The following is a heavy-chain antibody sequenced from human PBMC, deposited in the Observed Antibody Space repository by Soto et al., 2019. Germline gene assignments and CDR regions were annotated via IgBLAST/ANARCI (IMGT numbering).Heavy chain of an antibody. D-gene: IGHD1-26*01. CDR2: IIPIFGTA. V-gene: IGHV1-69*13. Sequence: SVKVSCKASGGTFSSYAISWVRQAPGQGLEWMGGIIPIFGTANYAQKFQGRVTITADESTSTAYMELSSLRSEDTAVYYCARVIEGYEVGASHRDYYYYYGMDVWGQGTTVTVSS. CDR1: GGTFSSYA. CDR3: ARVIEGYEVGASHRDYYYYYGMDV. J-gene: IGHJ6*02.